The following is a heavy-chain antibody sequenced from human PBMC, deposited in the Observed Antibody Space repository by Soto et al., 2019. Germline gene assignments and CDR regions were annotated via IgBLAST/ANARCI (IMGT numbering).Heavy chain of an antibody. J-gene: IGHJ4*02. CDR3: ARGPRGWYGFDY. CDR1: GFALSSSW. V-gene: IGHV3-74*01. D-gene: IGHD6-19*01. Sequence: EVQLVESGGGLVQPGGSLRLYCAGSGFALSSSWMHWVRQDPGKGLVWVSRINFDGSTTDYADSVRGRFTISRDNAKNTLYLEMNSLRVDDTAVYHCARGPRGWYGFDYWGQGTLVTVSS. CDR2: INFDGSTT.